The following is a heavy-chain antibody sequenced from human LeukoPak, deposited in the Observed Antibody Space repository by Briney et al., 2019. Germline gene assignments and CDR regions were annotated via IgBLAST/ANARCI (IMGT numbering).Heavy chain of an antibody. Sequence: GGSLRLSCAASGFTFSSYSMNWVRQAPGKGLEWVSSISSSSSYIYYADSVKGRFTISRDNAKNSLYLQMNSLRAEDTAVYYCARDRSFSGSYRSPYYYYYYMDVWGKGTTVTVSS. J-gene: IGHJ6*03. CDR2: ISSSSSYI. CDR1: GFTFSSYS. CDR3: ARDRSFSGSYRSPYYYYYYMDV. V-gene: IGHV3-21*01. D-gene: IGHD1-26*01.